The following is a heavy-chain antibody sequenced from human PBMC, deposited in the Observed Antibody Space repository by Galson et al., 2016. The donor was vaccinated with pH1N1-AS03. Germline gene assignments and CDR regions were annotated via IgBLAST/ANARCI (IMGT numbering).Heavy chain of an antibody. CDR1: GFSLAIYG. V-gene: IGHV3-33*05. Sequence: SLRLSCAASGFSLAIYGMHWFRRAPGRGLEWVAVVKHDGIETDYADSVNGRFTISRDNSKNSVYLPMNSLRAEDTVVYYCATGWGSGIHMSTFNYWGKGTLVSGSS. CDR2: VKHDGIET. J-gene: IGHJ4*02. D-gene: IGHD3-10*01. CDR3: ATGWGSGIHMSTFNY.